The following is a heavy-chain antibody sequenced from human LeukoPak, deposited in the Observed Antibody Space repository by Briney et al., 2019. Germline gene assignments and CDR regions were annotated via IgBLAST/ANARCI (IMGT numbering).Heavy chain of an antibody. D-gene: IGHD3-10*01. Sequence: GGSLRLSCAASGFTFEYYALHWVRQAPGKGLEWVSLISGDGSSTYYADSVKGRFTISRDNSKNSLYLQMKSLRPEDTALYYCAKRSLGGGYFGWGIYPASCFDYWGQGTLVTVSS. CDR1: GFTFEYYA. J-gene: IGHJ4*02. V-gene: IGHV3-43*02. CDR3: AKRSLGGGYFGWGIYPASCFDY. CDR2: ISGDGSST.